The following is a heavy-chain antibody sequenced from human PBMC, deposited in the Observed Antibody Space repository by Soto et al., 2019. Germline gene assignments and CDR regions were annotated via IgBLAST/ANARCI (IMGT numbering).Heavy chain of an antibody. Sequence: ASVKVSCKASGYTFTSYYMHWVRQAPGQGLEWMGIINPSGGSTSYAQKFQGRVTMTRDTSTSTVHMELSSLRSEDTAVYYCARDPNEQWLVSYFDYWGQGTLVTVSS. V-gene: IGHV1-46*01. CDR2: INPSGGST. J-gene: IGHJ4*02. CDR3: ARDPNEQWLVSYFDY. D-gene: IGHD6-19*01. CDR1: GYTFTSYY.